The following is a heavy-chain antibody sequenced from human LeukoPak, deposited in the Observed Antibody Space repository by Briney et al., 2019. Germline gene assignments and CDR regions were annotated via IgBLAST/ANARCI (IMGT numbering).Heavy chain of an antibody. Sequence: SETLSLTCTVSGYSISTGFHWGWIRQTPGKGLEWIASMYHSGNTFYNPSLKSQVTISVDTSKNQFSLKLSSVTAADTAIYYCARAPGPGGAFGICGQGTMVTVSS. CDR3: ARAPGPGGAFGI. CDR2: MYHSGNT. D-gene: IGHD3-10*01. V-gene: IGHV4-38-2*02. J-gene: IGHJ3*02. CDR1: GYSISTGFH.